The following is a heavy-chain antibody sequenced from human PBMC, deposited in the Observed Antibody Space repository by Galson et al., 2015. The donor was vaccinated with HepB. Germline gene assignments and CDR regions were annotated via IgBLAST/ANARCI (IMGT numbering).Heavy chain of an antibody. V-gene: IGHV3-23*01. CDR3: AKSTDYDFWSGYGYYYRGLDA. J-gene: IGHJ6*02. CDR1: GFTFGSYA. D-gene: IGHD3-3*01. Sequence: SLRLSCAASGFTFGSYAVNWVRQASGKGLEWVSAISDSGGRTYYADSVKGRFTISRDNTKNTLYLQMNSLRAEDTAVYYCAKSTDYDFWSGYGYYYRGLDAWGQGTAVTVSS. CDR2: ISDSGGRT.